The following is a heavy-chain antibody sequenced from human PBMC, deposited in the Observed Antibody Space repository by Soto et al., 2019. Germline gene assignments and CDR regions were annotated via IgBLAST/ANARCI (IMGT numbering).Heavy chain of an antibody. V-gene: IGHV4-39*01. CDR1: GGSISSNDFY. J-gene: IGHJ6*02. CDR2: IFYSGST. D-gene: IGHD2-15*01. Sequence: SETLSLTCIVSGGSISSNDFYWSWIRQPPGKGLEWIGSIFYSGSTYYNPSLKSRVTISVDTSKNQFSLKLSSVTAADTAVYYCARHLTYCSAGSCYSDFPYYGMDVWGQETTVTSP. CDR3: ARHLTYCSAGSCYSDFPYYGMDV.